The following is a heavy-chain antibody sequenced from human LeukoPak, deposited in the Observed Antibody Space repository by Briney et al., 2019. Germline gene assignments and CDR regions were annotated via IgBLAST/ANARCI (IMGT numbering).Heavy chain of an antibody. CDR1: GFTFSTYG. V-gene: IGHV3-33*08. CDR2: IWYDGSNK. D-gene: IGHD3-3*01. Sequence: GGSLRLSCAASGFTFSTYGMHWVRQAPGKGLEWVAVIWYDGSNKYYADSVKGRFTISRDNSKNTLYLQMNSLRAEDTAVYYCARTVGNYDFWSGYYDYGMDVWGQGTTVTVSS. CDR3: ARTVGNYDFWSGYYDYGMDV. J-gene: IGHJ6*02.